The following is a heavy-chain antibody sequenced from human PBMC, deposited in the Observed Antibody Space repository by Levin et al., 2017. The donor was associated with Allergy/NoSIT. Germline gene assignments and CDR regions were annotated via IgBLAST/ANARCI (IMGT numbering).Heavy chain of an antibody. Sequence: LSLPCAASGFTFSSYGMHWVRQAPGKGLEWVAVISYDGSNKYYADSVKGRFTISRDNSKNTLYLQMNSLRAEDTAVYYCAKDRLPPGVLLWFGELFLWGQGTLVTVSS. J-gene: IGHJ4*02. CDR3: AKDRLPPGVLLWFGELFL. CDR1: GFTFSSYG. V-gene: IGHV3-30*18. D-gene: IGHD3-10*01. CDR2: ISYDGSNK.